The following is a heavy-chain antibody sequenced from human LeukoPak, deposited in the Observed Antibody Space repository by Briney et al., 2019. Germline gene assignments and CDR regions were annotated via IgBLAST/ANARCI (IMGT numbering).Heavy chain of an antibody. J-gene: IGHJ4*02. V-gene: IGHV3-21*01. CDR3: ARVIAGDSSGYYLDY. D-gene: IGHD3-22*01. Sequence: GGSLRLSCAASGFSFSSYTMNWVRQAPGKGLEWVSSISSTSSDIHYADSVKGRFTISRDNAKNSLYLQMNSLRAEDTAVYYCARVIAGDSSGYYLDYWGQGTLVTVSS. CDR2: ISSTSSDI. CDR1: GFSFSSYT.